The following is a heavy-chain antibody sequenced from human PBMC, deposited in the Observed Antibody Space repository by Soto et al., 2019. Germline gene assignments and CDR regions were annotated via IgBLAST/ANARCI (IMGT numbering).Heavy chain of an antibody. V-gene: IGHV1-18*01. CDR2: ISVYNGNT. CDR3: ARVYDFWSGYSNAFDY. J-gene: IGHJ4*02. D-gene: IGHD3-3*01. Sequence: ASVKVSCKASGYTFTSLGISWVRQAPGQGLEWMGWISVYNGNTNYAQKLQGRVTMTTDTSTSTAYMELRSLTSDDTAVYFCARVYDFWSGYSNAFDYWGQGTLVNVS. CDR1: GYTFTSLG.